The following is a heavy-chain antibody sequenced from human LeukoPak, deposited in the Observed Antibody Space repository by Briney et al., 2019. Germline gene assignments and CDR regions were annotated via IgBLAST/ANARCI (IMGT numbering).Heavy chain of an antibody. CDR3: ARVGSTSWYTDF. Sequence: PGGSLSLSWAASGLTFSNYNMNWVRQAPGKGLEWVSSITSSSSSIFYADSMRGRFTISRDNAKNSLYLQMNSLRTEDTAVYYCARVGSTSWYTDFWGQGTLVTVSS. D-gene: IGHD2-2*01. V-gene: IGHV3-21*01. J-gene: IGHJ4*02. CDR2: ITSSSSSI. CDR1: GLTFSNYN.